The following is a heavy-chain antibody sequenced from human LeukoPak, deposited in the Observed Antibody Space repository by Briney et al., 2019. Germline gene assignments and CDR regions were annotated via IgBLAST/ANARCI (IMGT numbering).Heavy chain of an antibody. CDR2: ISGSGGST. CDR1: GFTFSSYA. CDR3: ARDSFGDPIGY. J-gene: IGHJ4*02. D-gene: IGHD3-10*01. Sequence: PGGSLRLSCAASGFTFSSYAMSWVRQAPGKGLEWVSAISGSGGSTYYADSVKGRFTISRDNAKNSLYLQMNSLRAEDTAVYYCARDSFGDPIGYWGQGTLVTVSS. V-gene: IGHV3-21*01.